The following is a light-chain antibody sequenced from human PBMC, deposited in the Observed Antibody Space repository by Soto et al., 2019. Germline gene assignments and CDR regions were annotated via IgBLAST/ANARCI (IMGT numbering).Light chain of an antibody. Sequence: QSVLAQPPSASGTPGQRVTISCSGSSSNIGRNNVNWYQQLPGRAPKLLIYSNDERPSGVPDRFSGSKSGTSASLAISGLQSEDEADYYCASWDDSLSGGVFGGGTKVTVL. CDR3: ASWDDSLSGGV. CDR1: SSNIGRNN. J-gene: IGLJ3*02. CDR2: SND. V-gene: IGLV1-44*01.